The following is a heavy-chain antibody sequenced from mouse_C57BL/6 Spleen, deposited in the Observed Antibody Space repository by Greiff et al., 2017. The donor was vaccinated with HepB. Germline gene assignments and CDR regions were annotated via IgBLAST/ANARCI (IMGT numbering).Heavy chain of an antibody. J-gene: IGHJ4*01. Sequence: LQESGPGLVKPSQSLSLTCSVTGYSITSGYYWNWIRQFPGNKLEWMGYISYDGSNNYNPSLKNRIPITRDTSKNQFFLKLNSVTTEDTATYYCAREMVTAKAMDYWGQGTSVTVSS. D-gene: IGHD2-2*01. CDR2: ISYDGSN. V-gene: IGHV3-6*01. CDR1: GYSITSGYY. CDR3: AREMVTAKAMDY.